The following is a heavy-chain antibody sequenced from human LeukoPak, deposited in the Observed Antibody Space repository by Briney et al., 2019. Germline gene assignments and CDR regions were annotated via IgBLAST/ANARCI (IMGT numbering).Heavy chain of an antibody. CDR2: IPSSGSST. Sequence: GGSLRLSCSASGFTFSSYEMNWVRQAPGKGLEWISYIPSSGSSTYYAYSVKGRFTISRDNAKNSLYLQMNSLRAEDTAVYYCARDDPGDYWGQGTLVTVSS. J-gene: IGHJ4*02. CDR1: GFTFSSYE. V-gene: IGHV3-48*03. CDR3: ARDDPGDY.